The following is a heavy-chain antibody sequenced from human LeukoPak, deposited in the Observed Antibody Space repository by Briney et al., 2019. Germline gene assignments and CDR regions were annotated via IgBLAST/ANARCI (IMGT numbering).Heavy chain of an antibody. J-gene: IGHJ6*02. CDR1: GFAFSSYA. D-gene: IGHD6-13*01. Sequence: PGGSLRLSCAAPGFAFSSYAMSWVRQAPGKGLEWVSAISGSGGSTYYADSVKGRFTISRDNSKNTLYLQMNSLRAEDTAVYYCARALRRGIAAAGTSTPYRGMDVWGQGTTVTVSS. CDR3: ARALRRGIAAAGTSTPYRGMDV. V-gene: IGHV3-23*01. CDR2: ISGSGGST.